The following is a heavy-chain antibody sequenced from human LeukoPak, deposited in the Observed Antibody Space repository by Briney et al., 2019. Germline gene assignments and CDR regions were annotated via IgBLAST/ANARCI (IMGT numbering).Heavy chain of an antibody. D-gene: IGHD4-23*01. J-gene: IGHJ3*02. Sequence: GESLQISCKGSGYSLATYWIGWVRQMPGKGLGWMGIMYAGDSHPRYSPSFQGQVTISVDKSINTAYLQWSSLRASDTAMYYCARRVVTPGNAFDIWGQGTMVTVSS. CDR1: GYSLATYW. CDR3: ARRVVTPGNAFDI. CDR2: MYAGDSHP. V-gene: IGHV5-51*01.